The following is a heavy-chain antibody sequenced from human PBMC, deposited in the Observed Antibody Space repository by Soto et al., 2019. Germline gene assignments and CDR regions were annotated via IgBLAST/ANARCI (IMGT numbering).Heavy chain of an antibody. CDR3: ARDLIVVVPAAGNWFDP. D-gene: IGHD2-2*01. CDR2: ISAYNGNT. Sequence: ASVKVSCKASGYTFTSYGISWVRQAPGQGLEWMGWISAYNGNTNYAQKLQGRVTMTTDTSTSTAYMELRSLRSDDTAVYYCARDLIVVVPAAGNWFDPWGQGTLVTVSS. CDR1: GYTFTSYG. J-gene: IGHJ5*02. V-gene: IGHV1-18*01.